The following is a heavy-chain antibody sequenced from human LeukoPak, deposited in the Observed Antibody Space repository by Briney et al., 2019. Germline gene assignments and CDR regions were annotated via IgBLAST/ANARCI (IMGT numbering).Heavy chain of an antibody. D-gene: IGHD2-15*01. CDR1: GGSFSGYY. CDR3: ARARWDIVVVVAAPFAFDI. J-gene: IGHJ3*02. CDR2: INHSGSP. Sequence: PSETLSLTCAVYGGSFSGYYWSWIRQPPGKGLEWIGEINHSGSPNYNPSLKSRVTISVDTSKNQFSLKLSSVTAADTAVYYCARARWDIVVVVAAPFAFDIWGQGTMVTVSS. V-gene: IGHV4-34*01.